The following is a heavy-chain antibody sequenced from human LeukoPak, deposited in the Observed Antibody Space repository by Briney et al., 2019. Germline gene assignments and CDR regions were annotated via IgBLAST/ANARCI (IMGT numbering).Heavy chain of an antibody. CDR3: ATELNEMDPDDYYYYYYMDV. D-gene: IGHD2-8*01. V-gene: IGHV1-69*13. J-gene: IGHJ6*03. CDR2: IIPISGTA. Sequence: SVKVSCKASGGTFSSYAISWVRQAPGQGLEWMGGIIPISGTAYYAQKFQGRVTITADESTSTAYMELSSLRSEDTAVYYCATELNEMDPDDYYYYYYMDVWGKGTTVTVSS. CDR1: GGTFSSYA.